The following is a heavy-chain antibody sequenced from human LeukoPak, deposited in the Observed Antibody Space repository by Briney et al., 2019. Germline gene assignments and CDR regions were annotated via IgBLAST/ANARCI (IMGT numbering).Heavy chain of an antibody. CDR2: IYYSGST. V-gene: IGHV4-59*01. CDR1: GGSISSYY. D-gene: IGHD3-10*01. Sequence: SETLSLTCTVSGGSISSYYWSWIRQPPGKGLEWIGYIYYSGSTNYNPSLKSRVTISVDTSKNQFSLKLSSVTAADTAVYYCARSTTTLWFGDYAFDIWGHGTMVTVSS. CDR3: ARSTTTLWFGDYAFDI. J-gene: IGHJ3*02.